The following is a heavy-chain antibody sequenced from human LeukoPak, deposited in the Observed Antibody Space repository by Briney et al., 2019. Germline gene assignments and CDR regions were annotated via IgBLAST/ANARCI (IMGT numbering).Heavy chain of an antibody. J-gene: IGHJ6*02. CDR1: GFTFSSYG. CDR2: IRYDGSNK. CDR3: AKAGREVRGVIKLYYYGMDV. D-gene: IGHD3-10*01. Sequence: PGGSLRLPCAASGFTFSSYGMHWVRQAPGKGLEWVAFIRYDGSNKYYADSVKGRFTISRDNSKNTLYLQMNSLRAEDTAVYYCAKAGREVRGVIKLYYYGMDVWGQGTTATVSS. V-gene: IGHV3-30*02.